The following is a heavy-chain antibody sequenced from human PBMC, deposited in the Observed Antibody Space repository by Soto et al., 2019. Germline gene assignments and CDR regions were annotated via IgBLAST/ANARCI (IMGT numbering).Heavy chain of an antibody. Sequence: GGPLRLSWAAAGCTFSSYGRSWVRKAPGKGLEWVSAISGSGGSTYYADSVKGRFTISRDNSKNTLYLQMNSLRAEDTAVYYCAKTGSSVDYFGYWGQGTLVTVSS. J-gene: IGHJ4*02. CDR3: AKTGSSVDYFGY. CDR1: GCTFSSYG. CDR2: ISGSGGST. D-gene: IGHD6-6*01. V-gene: IGHV3-23*01.